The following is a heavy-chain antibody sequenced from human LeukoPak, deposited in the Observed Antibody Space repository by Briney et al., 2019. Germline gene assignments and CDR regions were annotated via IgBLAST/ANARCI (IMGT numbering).Heavy chain of an antibody. CDR2: ISVRSNYI. D-gene: IGHD3-22*01. CDR3: VRLRRNSDTSGFYYYYDF. J-gene: IGHJ4*02. CDR1: GYTFSSYS. Sequence: GGSLRLSCLASGYTFSSYSINWVRQAPGKGLEWVSSISVRSNYIYYADSVRGRFRISRDNARDSLYLQMNSLRAEDTAVYYCVRLRRNSDTSGFYYYYDFWGQGTLVTVSS. V-gene: IGHV3-21*01.